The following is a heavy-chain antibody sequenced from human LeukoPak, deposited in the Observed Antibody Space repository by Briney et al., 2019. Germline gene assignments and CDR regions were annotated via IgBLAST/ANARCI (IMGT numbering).Heavy chain of an antibody. CDR2: ISWNSGSI. J-gene: IGHJ4*02. CDR1: GFTFDDYA. Sequence: GGSLRLSCAASGFTFDDYAMHWARQAPGKGLEWVSGISWNSGSIGYADSVKGRFTISRDNAKNSLYLQMNSLRAEDTALYYCAKDSGDYYDSSGYYCSFDYWGQGTLVTVSS. CDR3: AKDSGDYYDSSGYYCSFDY. V-gene: IGHV3-9*01. D-gene: IGHD3-22*01.